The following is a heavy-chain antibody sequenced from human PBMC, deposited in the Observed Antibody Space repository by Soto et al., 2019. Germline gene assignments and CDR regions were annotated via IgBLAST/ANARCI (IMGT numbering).Heavy chain of an antibody. V-gene: IGHV1-46*01. J-gene: IGHJ4*02. CDR1: GYTLSSYY. CDR3: ARSTIAPRLFMYPFDS. D-gene: IGHD6-6*01. Sequence: GASVKVSCKASGYTLSSYYIHWVRQAPGQGLEWKGIINLSGGSTTYAQKFQGRVTMTRDTSTNTVYMELSSLTSEDTAVYYCARSTIAPRLFMYPFDSWGQGTLVTVSS. CDR2: INLSGGST.